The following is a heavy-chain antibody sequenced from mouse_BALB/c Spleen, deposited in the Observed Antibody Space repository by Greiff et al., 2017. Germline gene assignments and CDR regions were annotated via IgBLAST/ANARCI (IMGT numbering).Heavy chain of an antibody. CDR3: ARGRYDGAYYYAMDY. Sequence: QVQLKESGPGLVAPSQSLSITCTVSGFSLTGYGVNWVRQPPGKGLEWLGMIWGDGSTDYNSALKSRLSISKDNSKSQVFLKMNSLQTDDTARYYCARGRYDGAYYYAMDYWGQGTSVTVSS. V-gene: IGHV2-6-7*01. CDR2: IWGDGST. D-gene: IGHD2-14*01. CDR1: GFSLTGYG. J-gene: IGHJ4*01.